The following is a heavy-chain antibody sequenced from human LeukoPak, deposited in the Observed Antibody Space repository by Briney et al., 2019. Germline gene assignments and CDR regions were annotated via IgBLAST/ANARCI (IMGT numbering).Heavy chain of an antibody. CDR1: AFTFSDHY. CDR2: TRNKATGYTT. Sequence: GGSLRLPCAASAFTFSDHYMDWVRQAPGKGLEWVGRTRNKATGYTTEYAASVKGRFTISRDDSKNSLSLQMNSLKTEDTAVYYCVRSTYSSGWYPDFWGQGTLVTVSS. V-gene: IGHV3-72*01. D-gene: IGHD6-13*01. J-gene: IGHJ4*02. CDR3: VRSTYSSGWYPDF.